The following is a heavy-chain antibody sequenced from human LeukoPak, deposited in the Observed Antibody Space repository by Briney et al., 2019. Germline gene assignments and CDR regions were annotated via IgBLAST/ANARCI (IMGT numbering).Heavy chain of an antibody. CDR3: AKAASSSWPSYYYGMDV. D-gene: IGHD6-13*01. CDR1: GFTFSSYW. J-gene: IGHJ6*02. CDR2: ITGSGGNT. Sequence: AGGSLRLSCAASGFTFSSYWMSRVRQAPGKGLEWVSVITGSGGNTYYADSVKGRFTISKDNSKNTVYLQMSSLRVDDTAVYYCAKAASSSWPSYYYGMDVWGQGTTVTVSS. V-gene: IGHV3-23*01.